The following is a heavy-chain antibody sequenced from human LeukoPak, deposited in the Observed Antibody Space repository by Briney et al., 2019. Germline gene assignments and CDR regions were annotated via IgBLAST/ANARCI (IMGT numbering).Heavy chain of an antibody. V-gene: IGHV3-7*01. J-gene: IGHJ4*02. CDR1: GFTFSSYW. D-gene: IGHD3-22*01. CDR3: ARDPYYYDSSDKGGFDY. Sequence: SGGSLRLSCAASGFTFSSYWMSWVRQAPGKGLEWVANIKQDGSEKYYVDSVKGRFTISRDNAKNSLYLRMNSLRAEDTAVYYCARDPYYYDSSDKGGFDYWGQGTLVTVSS. CDR2: IKQDGSEK.